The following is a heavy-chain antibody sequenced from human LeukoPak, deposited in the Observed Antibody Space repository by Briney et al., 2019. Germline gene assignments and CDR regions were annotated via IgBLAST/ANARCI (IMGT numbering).Heavy chain of an antibody. D-gene: IGHD6-13*01. CDR1: GFTFSDYY. V-gene: IGHV3-11*01. J-gene: IGHJ4*02. CDR3: ARDRRPGKQQLVFDY. Sequence: GGSLRLSCAASGFTFSDYYMSWIRQAPGKGLEWVSYISSSGSIIYYADSVKGRFTISRDNAKNSLYLQMNSLRAEDTAVYYCARDRRPGKQQLVFDYWGQGTLVTVSS. CDR2: ISSSGSII.